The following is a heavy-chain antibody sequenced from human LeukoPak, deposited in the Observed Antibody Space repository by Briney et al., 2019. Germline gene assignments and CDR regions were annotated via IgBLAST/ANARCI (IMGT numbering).Heavy chain of an antibody. CDR3: ARAHGAVRRVDWFDP. CDR1: GDSIGSGTYY. D-gene: IGHD6-6*01. V-gene: IGHV4-39*01. Sequence: SETLSLTCSVSGDSIGSGTYYWAWIRQAPGKGLEWIGSRYYSGDTYYHPSLRRRATISVDPSKNQISLKLTSVTAADTARYYCARAHGAVRRVDWFDPWGQGNLVTVSS. J-gene: IGHJ5*02. CDR2: RYYSGDT.